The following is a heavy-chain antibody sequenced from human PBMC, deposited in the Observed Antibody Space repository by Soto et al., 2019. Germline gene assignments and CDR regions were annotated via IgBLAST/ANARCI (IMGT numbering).Heavy chain of an antibody. V-gene: IGHV4-59*01. D-gene: IGHD5-18*01. CDR2: IYSSGST. CDR1: GGSISNYY. J-gene: IGHJ4*02. CDR3: ARDHPHSYGVYYFDY. Sequence: SETLSLTCTVSGGSISNYYWNWIRQSPGKGLEWIGYIYSSGSTHYNPSLQNRVTISIDTSKNRVSLNVNSVTAADTAVYYCARDHPHSYGVYYFDYWGQGTPVTVSS.